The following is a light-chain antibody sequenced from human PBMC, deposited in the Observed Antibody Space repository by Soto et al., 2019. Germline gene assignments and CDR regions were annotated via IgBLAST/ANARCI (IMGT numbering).Light chain of an antibody. CDR1: SSNIGSNY. Sequence: QSVLTQPPTVSGTPGQRVTISCSGSSSNIGSNYVFWYQQLPGTAPKLLISSNNQRASGVPDRFSGSRSGPSGSLAISGLRYEDEADYYCSTWDASLSGPVFGGVTKLTVL. J-gene: IGLJ3*02. V-gene: IGLV1-47*02. CDR2: SNN. CDR3: STWDASLSGPV.